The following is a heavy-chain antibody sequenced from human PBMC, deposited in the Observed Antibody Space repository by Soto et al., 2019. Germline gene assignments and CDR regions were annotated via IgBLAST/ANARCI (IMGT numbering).Heavy chain of an antibody. CDR2: IGRSSDSI. J-gene: IGHJ6*02. Sequence: GWSLRLSCASSVFTFTGYGMNWVRQAPGKGLEWISSIGRSSDSIYYADSVKGRFTISRDNAKDSLYLQMNSLRDEDTALYYCARVRGTPLYGMDVWGQGTTVTVSS. D-gene: IGHD3-10*01. CDR1: VFTFTGYG. V-gene: IGHV3-48*02. CDR3: ARVRGTPLYGMDV.